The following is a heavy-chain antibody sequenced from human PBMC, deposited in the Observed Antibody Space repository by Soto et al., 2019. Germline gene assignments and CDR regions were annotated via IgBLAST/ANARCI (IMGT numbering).Heavy chain of an antibody. CDR1: GYTFTTYD. J-gene: IGHJ4*02. CDR3: ARYKFGDPFDY. D-gene: IGHD1-1*01. Sequence: QVQLVQSGAEVKKPGASVKVSCKASGYTFTTYDISWVRQAPGHGLEWMGWISAYNGNTNYAQKVQGRVTMTTDTSTNTAYRELRSLRSDDTAVYYCARYKFGDPFDYWGQGTLVTVSS. V-gene: IGHV1-18*01. CDR2: ISAYNGNT.